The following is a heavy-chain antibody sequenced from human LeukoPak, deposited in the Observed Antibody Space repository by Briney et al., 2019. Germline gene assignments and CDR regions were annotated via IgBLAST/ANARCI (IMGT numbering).Heavy chain of an antibody. CDR3: ARDPDA. CDR1: GFTVSNYY. Sequence: PGGSLRLSCAASGFTVSNYYMSWVHKAPGEGLEWVSVIYSGGDTYHADSVKGRFTLSRDNSKNTLYLQMNSLRAEDTAVYYCARDPDAWGQGTLVTVSS. V-gene: IGHV3-66*01. CDR2: IYSGGDT. J-gene: IGHJ5*02.